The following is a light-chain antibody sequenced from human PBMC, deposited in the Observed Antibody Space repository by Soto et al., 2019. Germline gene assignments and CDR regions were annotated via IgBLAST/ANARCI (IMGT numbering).Light chain of an antibody. J-gene: IGKJ4*01. Sequence: DIQMTQSPSTLSASVGDSVTITCRASQSITIWLAWYQQKPGKAPKLLIYDASSLEGGVPSRFSGSGSGTEFTLTISRLEPEDFAVYYCQKYGNTPLTFGGGSKVAIK. CDR2: DAS. V-gene: IGKV1-5*01. CDR1: QSITIW. CDR3: QKYGNTPLT.